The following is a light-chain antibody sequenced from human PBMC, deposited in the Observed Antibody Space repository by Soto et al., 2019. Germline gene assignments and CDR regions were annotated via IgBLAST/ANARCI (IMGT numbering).Light chain of an antibody. J-gene: IGLJ2*01. CDR3: SAWDDNIYGPV. V-gene: IGLV1-44*01. CDR2: RDN. Sequence: QSVLTQPPSASGTPGQRVAISCSGGSSDIGSNPVNWYLHLPGAAPKLLIYRDNQRPLGVPDRFSGSKSGTSASLTISRLQSEDEADYFCSAWDDNIYGPVFGGGTKLTVL. CDR1: SSDIGSNP.